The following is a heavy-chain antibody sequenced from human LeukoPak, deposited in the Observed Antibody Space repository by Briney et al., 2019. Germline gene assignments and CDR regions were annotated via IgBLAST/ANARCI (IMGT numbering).Heavy chain of an antibody. CDR1: GFTFSSYA. CDR3: AKDRYSGSGTYSSFDS. J-gene: IGHJ4*02. Sequence: PGGSLRLSCAASGFTFSSYAMSWVCQAPGKGLEWVSGISVSGGSTYYADSVKGRFTISRDDSKNMVYLQMNSLKAEDTAVYYCAKDRYSGSGTYSSFDSWGQGALVTVSS. V-gene: IGHV3-23*01. D-gene: IGHD3-10*01. CDR2: ISVSGGST.